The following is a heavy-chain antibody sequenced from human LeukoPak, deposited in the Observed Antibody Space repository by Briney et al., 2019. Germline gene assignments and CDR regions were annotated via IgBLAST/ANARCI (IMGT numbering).Heavy chain of an antibody. CDR2: IYYSEST. V-gene: IGHV4-39*01. D-gene: IGHD2-21*02. CDR3: ASLYCGGDCYPDY. CDR1: GGSISSNSIY. Sequence: PSETLSLTCTVSGGSISSNSIYWGWIRQPPGKGLEWIRSIYYSESTYYNPSLKSRVTISVDTPKNQFSLKLSSVAAADTAVYYCASLYCGGDCYPDYWGQGTLVTVSS. J-gene: IGHJ4*02.